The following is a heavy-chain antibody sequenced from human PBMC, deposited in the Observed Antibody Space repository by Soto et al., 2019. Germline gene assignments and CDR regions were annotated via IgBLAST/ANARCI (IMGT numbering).Heavy chain of an antibody. V-gene: IGHV1-69*06. J-gene: IGHJ6*02. CDR1: GGTFSSYA. CDR2: IIPIFGTA. Sequence: SVKVSCKASGGTFSSYAISWVRQAPGQGLEWMGGIIPIFGTANYAQKFQGRVTITADKSTSTAYMELSSLRSEDTAVYYCAREVDTAMVTSNYYYYCMDVWGQGTTVTVSS. D-gene: IGHD5-18*01. CDR3: AREVDTAMVTSNYYYYCMDV.